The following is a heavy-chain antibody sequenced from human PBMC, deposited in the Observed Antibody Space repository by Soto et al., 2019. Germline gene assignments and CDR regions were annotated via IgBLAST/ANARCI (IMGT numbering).Heavy chain of an antibody. Sequence: ASVKVSCKASGYTFTSYGISWVRQAPGQGLEWMGWISAYNGNTNYAQKLQGRVTMTTDTSTSTAYMELRSPRSDDTAVYYCARDDYGDSYDAFDIWGQGTMVTVSS. J-gene: IGHJ3*02. CDR2: ISAYNGNT. V-gene: IGHV1-18*01. CDR1: GYTFTSYG. CDR3: ARDDYGDSYDAFDI. D-gene: IGHD4-17*01.